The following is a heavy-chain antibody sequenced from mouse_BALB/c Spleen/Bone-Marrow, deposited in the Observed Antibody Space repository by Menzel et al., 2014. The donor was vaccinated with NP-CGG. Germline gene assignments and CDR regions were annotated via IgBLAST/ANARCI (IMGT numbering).Heavy chain of an antibody. CDR2: INPDSRTI. CDR1: GFDFRRYW. CDR3: ARGNYYGNPDY. J-gene: IGHJ2*01. Sequence: EVQLVESGGGLVQPGGSLKLSCAASGFDFRRYWMSWVRQAPGKGLQWIGEINPDSRTINYTPSLKDKFIISRDNAKNTLYLQMSKVRSEDTALYYCARGNYYGNPDYWSQGTTLTVSS. V-gene: IGHV4-1*02. D-gene: IGHD2-1*01.